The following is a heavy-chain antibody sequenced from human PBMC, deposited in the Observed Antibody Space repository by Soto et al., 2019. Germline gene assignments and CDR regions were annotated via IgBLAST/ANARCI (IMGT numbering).Heavy chain of an antibody. D-gene: IGHD3-3*01. J-gene: IGHJ6*02. Sequence: QVQLVQSGAEVKKPGASVKVSCKASGYTFTSYGISWVRQAPGQGLEWMGWISAYNGNTNYAQKLQGRVTMTTDTSTSTAYMELRSLRSDDTAVYYCARLGLGGFWSGYYTGRGGYHYYGMDVWGQGTTVTVSS. CDR1: GYTFTSYG. CDR2: ISAYNGNT. CDR3: ARLGLGGFWSGYYTGRGGYHYYGMDV. V-gene: IGHV1-18*01.